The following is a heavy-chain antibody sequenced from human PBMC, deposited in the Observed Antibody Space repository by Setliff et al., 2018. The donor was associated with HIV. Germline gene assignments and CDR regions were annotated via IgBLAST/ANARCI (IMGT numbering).Heavy chain of an antibody. CDR2: IYYSGST. D-gene: IGHD1-1*01. V-gene: IGHV4-59*08. Sequence: KPSETLSLTCTVSGGSISSYYRSWIRQPPGKGLEWIGYIYYSGSTTYNPSLKSRVTISVDTSKNQFSLKLSSVTAADTAVYYCPRHAPRNHDLAGVFYPYYMDVWGKGTTVTV. CDR3: PRHAPRNHDLAGVFYPYYMDV. J-gene: IGHJ6*03. CDR1: GGSISSYY.